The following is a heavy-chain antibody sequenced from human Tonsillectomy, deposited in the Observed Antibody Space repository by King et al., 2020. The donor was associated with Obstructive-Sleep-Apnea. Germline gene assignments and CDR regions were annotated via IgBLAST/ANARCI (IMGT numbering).Heavy chain of an antibody. D-gene: IGHD2-2*01. CDR2: ISDSTAGNGS. Sequence: VQLVESGGGLVQPGGSLRLSCAASGFTFSKFAMSWVRQAPGRGLEWVSAISDSTAGNGSYYADSVKGRFTLSRDNSKNTLYLHMNSLRADDTALYYCAKDMGGGPAANFDYWGQGTLVTVSS. J-gene: IGHJ4*02. CDR3: AKDMGGGPAANFDY. V-gene: IGHV3-23*04. CDR1: GFTFSKFA.